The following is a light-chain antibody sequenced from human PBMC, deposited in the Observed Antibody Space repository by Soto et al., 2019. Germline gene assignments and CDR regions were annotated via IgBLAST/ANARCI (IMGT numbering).Light chain of an antibody. V-gene: IGLV2-8*01. CDR1: SSDVGGYNY. CDR3: SSYAGSNKSV. Sequence: LALPPSSSGSPGQSVTISCTGTSSDVGGYNYVSWYQQYPGKAPKLMIYEVSKRPSGVPDRFSGSKSGNTASLTVPGLQAEDEADYYCSSYAGSNKSVFGTGTKVTVL. CDR2: EVS. J-gene: IGLJ1*01.